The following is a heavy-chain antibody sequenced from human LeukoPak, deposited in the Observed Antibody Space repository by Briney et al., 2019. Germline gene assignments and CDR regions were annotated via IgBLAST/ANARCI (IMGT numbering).Heavy chain of an antibody. CDR1: GGTFSSYA. D-gene: IGHD2-2*01. J-gene: IGHJ1*01. CDR2: IIPIFGTA. Sequence: GSSVKVSCKASGGTFSSYAISWVRQAPGQGLEWMGGIIPIFGTANYAQKFQGRVTITTDESTSTAYMGLSSLRSEDTAVYYCARLKPYCSSTSCYLGYFQHWGQGTLVTVSS. V-gene: IGHV1-69*05. CDR3: ARLKPYCSSTSCYLGYFQH.